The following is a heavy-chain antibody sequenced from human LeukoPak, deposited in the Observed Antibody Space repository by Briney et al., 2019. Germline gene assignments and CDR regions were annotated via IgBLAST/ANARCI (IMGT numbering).Heavy chain of an antibody. CDR1: GFTFSSYS. CDR2: ISSSSSTI. Sequence: GGSLRLSCAASGFTFSSYSMNWVRQAPGKGLEWVSYISSSSSTIYYADSVKGRFTISRDNAKNSLYLQMNSLRAEDTAVYYCAKDHYDYVWGSYLTNWFDPWGQGTLVTVSS. CDR3: AKDHYDYVWGSYLTNWFDP. D-gene: IGHD3-16*02. V-gene: IGHV3-48*01. J-gene: IGHJ5*02.